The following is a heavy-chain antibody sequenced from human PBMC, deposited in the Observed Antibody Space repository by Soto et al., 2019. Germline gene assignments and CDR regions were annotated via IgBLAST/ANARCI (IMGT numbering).Heavy chain of an antibody. CDR3: VHRRKICDSVWGDYRYDCFDY. CDR1: GFSLSTTGMG. CDR2: TYWNNDN. D-gene: IGHD3-16*02. V-gene: IGHV2-5*01. Sequence: SGPTLVNPTQTLTLTCTFSGFSLSTTGMGVGWIRRPPGKALEWLALTYWNNDNRYSPSLKSRLSITRDTSKNQVVLTMTNMSPVDTATYFCVHRRKICDSVWGDYRYDCFDYWGQGSLVTVSS. J-gene: IGHJ4*02.